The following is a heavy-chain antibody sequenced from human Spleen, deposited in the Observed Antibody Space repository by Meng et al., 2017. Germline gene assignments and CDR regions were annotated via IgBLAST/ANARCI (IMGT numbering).Heavy chain of an antibody. Sequence: GSLRLSCTVSGGSISSSSYYWGWIRQPPGKGLEWIGEINHSGSTNYNPSLKSRVTISVDTSKNQFSLKLSSVTAADTAVYYCARVRPRAYYYYGMDVWGQGTTVTVSS. CDR3: ARVRPRAYYYYGMDV. V-gene: IGHV4-39*07. CDR2: INHSGST. J-gene: IGHJ6*02. CDR1: GGSISSSSYY.